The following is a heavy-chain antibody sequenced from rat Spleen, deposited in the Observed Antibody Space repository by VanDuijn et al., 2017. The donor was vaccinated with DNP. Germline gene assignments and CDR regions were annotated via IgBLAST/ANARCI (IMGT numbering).Heavy chain of an antibody. CDR1: GFTFTDYY. D-gene: IGHD1-7*01. Sequence: EVQLVESGGGLVQPGRSLKLSCAGSGFTFTDYYMAWVRQAPTKGLDWVASISPDGGHTYYRDSVKGRFTISRDNAKSSLYLQMDSLRSEDTATYYCATEDYGYPFDYWGQGTSVTVSS. CDR2: ISPDGGHT. CDR3: ATEDYGYPFDY. J-gene: IGHJ4*01. V-gene: IGHV5-20*01.